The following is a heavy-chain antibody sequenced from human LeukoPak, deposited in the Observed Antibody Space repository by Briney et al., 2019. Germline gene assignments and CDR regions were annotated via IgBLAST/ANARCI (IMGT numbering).Heavy chain of an antibody. J-gene: IGHJ4*02. CDR1: GFSFNKYD. CDR2: IKQDGSEK. CDR3: ARDRPPGAVAAHFDY. V-gene: IGHV3-7*01. Sequence: GRSLRLSCVASGFSFNKYDMHWVRQAPGKGLEWVANIKQDGSEKYYVDSVKGRFTISRDNAKNSLYLQMNSLRAEDTAVYYCARDRPPGAVAAHFDYWGQGTLVTVSS. D-gene: IGHD6-19*01.